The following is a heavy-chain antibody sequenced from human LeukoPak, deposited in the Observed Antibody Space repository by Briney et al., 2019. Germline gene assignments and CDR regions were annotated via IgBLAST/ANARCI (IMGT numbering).Heavy chain of an antibody. J-gene: IGHJ6*04. D-gene: IGHD2-15*01. V-gene: IGHV3-73*01. Sequence: GGSLRLSCAASGLIFSGSAIHWVRQASGKGLEWVGRIRSRANSYVTVYSALVTGRFTISRDDSKNTAYLQMNSLKAEDTAVYFCTRHSDAYCSRANCYVDNFYGLDVWGEGTRVTVSS. CDR1: GLIFSGSA. CDR3: TRHSDAYCSRANCYVDNFYGLDV. CDR2: IRSRANSYVT.